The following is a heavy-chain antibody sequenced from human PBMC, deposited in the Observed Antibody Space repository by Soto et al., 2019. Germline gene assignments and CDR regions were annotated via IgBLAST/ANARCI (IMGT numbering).Heavy chain of an antibody. V-gene: IGHV3-30*02. CDR2: ITNDGSSE. Sequence: GGSLRLSCAASAFTFSNYGMHWVRQAPGKGLEWVAYITNDGSSEYYADSVKGRFTISRDNSKNALFLQMNSLRPEDTAVYYSKAVAKHIANTHFRDYWGQGALVTVSS. CDR1: AFTFSNYG. J-gene: IGHJ4*02. D-gene: IGHD6-19*01. CDR3: KAVAKHIANTHFRDY.